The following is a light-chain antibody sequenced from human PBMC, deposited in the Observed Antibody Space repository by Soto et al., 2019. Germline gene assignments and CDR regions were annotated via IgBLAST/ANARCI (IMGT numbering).Light chain of an antibody. CDR2: RAS. CDR3: QQYNNWPVT. Sequence: EIVMTQSPATLSVSPGERATLSCRASQSVTTNVAWYQQKPGQAPRLLIHRASTRATGIPGSFSGSGSGTEFTLTISSLQSEDFAIYYCQQYNNWPVTFGQGTKVEIK. CDR1: QSVTTN. J-gene: IGKJ1*01. V-gene: IGKV3-15*01.